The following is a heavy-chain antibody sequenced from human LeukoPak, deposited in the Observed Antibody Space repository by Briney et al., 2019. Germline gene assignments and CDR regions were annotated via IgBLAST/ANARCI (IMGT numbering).Heavy chain of an antibody. CDR3: AKDYSSSF. D-gene: IGHD6-6*01. CDR1: SFTFSTFA. J-gene: IGHJ4*02. Sequence: GGSLRLSCTVSSFTFSTFAISWVRQAPGKGLEWVAGISGSGDTTYYAESVKGRFTISRDNSRTTLYLQMNRLRAEDTAIYYCAKDYSSSFWGQGTLVTVSS. CDR2: ISGSGDTT. V-gene: IGHV3-23*01.